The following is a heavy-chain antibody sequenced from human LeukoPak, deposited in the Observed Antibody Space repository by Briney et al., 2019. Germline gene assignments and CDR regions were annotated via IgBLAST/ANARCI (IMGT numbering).Heavy chain of an antibody. V-gene: IGHV4-59*01. D-gene: IGHD2-2*01. CDR1: GGSISSYY. CDR2: IYYSGST. Sequence: SQTLSLTCTVSGGSISSYYWSWIRQPPGKGLEWIGYIYYSGSTNYNPSLKSRVTISVDTSKNQFSLKLSSVTAADTAVYYCAGGYHDYSDYWGQGTLVTVSS. CDR3: AGGYHDYSDY. J-gene: IGHJ4*02.